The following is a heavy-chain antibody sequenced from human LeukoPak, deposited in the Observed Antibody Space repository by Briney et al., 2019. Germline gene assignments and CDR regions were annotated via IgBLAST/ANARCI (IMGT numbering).Heavy chain of an antibody. D-gene: IGHD6-13*01. CDR2: IHISGST. CDR1: GGSISSGSYC. CDR3: AKDMYSSSVPNWFDP. Sequence: SETLSLTCTVSGGSISSGSYCWSWIRQPAGKGLEWIGHIHISGSTNYNPSLKSRVTISLDKSKNQFSLKLSFVTAADTAVYYCAKDMYSSSVPNWFDPWGQGTPVTASS. V-gene: IGHV4-61*09. J-gene: IGHJ5*02.